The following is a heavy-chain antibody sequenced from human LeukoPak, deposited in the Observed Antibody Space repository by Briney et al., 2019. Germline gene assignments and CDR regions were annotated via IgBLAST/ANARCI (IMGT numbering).Heavy chain of an antibody. D-gene: IGHD6-13*01. J-gene: IGHJ4*02. CDR2: IYHSGST. V-gene: IGHV4-34*01. Sequence: TSSETLSLTCAVYGVSFSGYYWSWIRQPPGKGLEWIGSIYHSGSTYYNPSLKSRVTISVDTSKNQFSLKLSSVTAADTAVYYCARREAAAIDYWGQGTLVTVSS. CDR1: GVSFSGYY. CDR3: ARREAAAIDY.